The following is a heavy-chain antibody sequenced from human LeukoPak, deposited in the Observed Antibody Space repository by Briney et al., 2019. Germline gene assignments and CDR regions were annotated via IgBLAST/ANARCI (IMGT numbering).Heavy chain of an antibody. Sequence: SETLSLTCTVSSGSISSSSYYWGWIRQPPGKGLEWIGSIYYSGSTYYNPSLKSRVTISVDTSKNQFSLKLNSATAADTAVYYCARRDGYNHFDYWGQGTLVTVSS. D-gene: IGHD5-24*01. J-gene: IGHJ4*02. CDR2: IYYSGST. CDR1: SGSISSSSYY. CDR3: ARRDGYNHFDY. V-gene: IGHV4-39*01.